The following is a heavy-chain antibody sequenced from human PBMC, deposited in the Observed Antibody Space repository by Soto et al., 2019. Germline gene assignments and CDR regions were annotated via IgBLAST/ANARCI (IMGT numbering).Heavy chain of an antibody. Sequence: GGSLRLSCAASGFTFNSYAMTWVRQAPGKGLEWVSSISGSGDFTFYAASVEGRFTISRDNSKITFFLQLNSLRAEDTGVYYCAKYRSTSSGAEGFDFWGQGALVTVSS. D-gene: IGHD6-6*01. V-gene: IGHV3-23*01. J-gene: IGHJ4*02. CDR1: GFTFNSYA. CDR2: ISGSGDFT. CDR3: AKYRSTSSGAEGFDF.